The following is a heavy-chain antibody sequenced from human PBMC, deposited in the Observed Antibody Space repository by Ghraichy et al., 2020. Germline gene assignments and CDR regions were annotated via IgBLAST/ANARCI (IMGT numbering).Heavy chain of an antibody. CDR2: LYTGGNT. J-gene: IGHJ6*03. V-gene: IGHV3-66*02. CDR1: GFTVSTNY. D-gene: IGHD2-2*02. CDR3: ARGGCSSTSCYREGYYYYMDV. Sequence: GGSLRLSCAASGFTVSTNYMSWVRQAPGKGLEWVSVLYTGGNTYYADSVQGRFTISRDISKNTLYLQMNSLRVEDTAVYYCARGGCSSTSCYREGYYYYMDVWGKGTTVTVSS.